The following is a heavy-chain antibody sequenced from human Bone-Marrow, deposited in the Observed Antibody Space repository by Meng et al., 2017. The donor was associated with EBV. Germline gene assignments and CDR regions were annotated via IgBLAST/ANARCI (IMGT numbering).Heavy chain of an antibody. CDR1: XXPFSGYY. CDR2: INKSGST. CDR3: AREHAGERVDIVATSSLLDY. V-gene: IGHV4-34*01. Sequence: QVQLQQWGAGLLKPSETLSLSCAVXXXPFSGYYWSWSRQPPGKGLEWIGEINKSGSTNYNPSLKSRVTISVDTSKNQFSLKLSSVTAADTAVYYCAREHAGERVDIVATSSLLDYWGQGTLVTVSS. D-gene: IGHD5-12*01. J-gene: IGHJ4*02.